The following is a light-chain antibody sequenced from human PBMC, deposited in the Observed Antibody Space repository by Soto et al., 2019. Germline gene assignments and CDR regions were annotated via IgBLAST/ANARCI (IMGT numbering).Light chain of an antibody. CDR2: DVS. V-gene: IGLV2-11*01. J-gene: IGLJ2*01. Sequence: QSALPQPRSVSGSPGQSVTISCTGTSSDVGGYDFVSWYQQHPGKAPKLMISDVSKRPSGVPDRFYGSKSGNTASLTISGIQAEDEADYYCCSYAGDLALFGGGTKVTVL. CDR3: CSYAGDLAL. CDR1: SSDVGGYDF.